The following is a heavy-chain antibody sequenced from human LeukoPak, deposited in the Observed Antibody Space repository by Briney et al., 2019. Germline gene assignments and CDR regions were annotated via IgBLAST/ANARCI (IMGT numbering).Heavy chain of an antibody. J-gene: IGHJ4*02. CDR2: IYYSGST. Sequence: SETLSLTCTVSGGSLTNYYWSWIRQPPGKGLEWIGYIYYSGSTNYNPSLKSRVTMSVDTSKNQFSLKLNSVTPADTAVYYCARRGQRIFRGDYFGHWGQGALVTVSS. V-gene: IGHV4-59*01. CDR3: ARRGQRIFRGDYFGH. D-gene: IGHD3-10*01. CDR1: GGSLTNYY.